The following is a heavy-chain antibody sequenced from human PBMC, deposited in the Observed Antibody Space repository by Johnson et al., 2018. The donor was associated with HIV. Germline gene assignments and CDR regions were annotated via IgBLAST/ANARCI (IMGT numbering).Heavy chain of an antibody. J-gene: IGHJ3*02. CDR1: GFTFTDHY. CDR2: IRNKANSYTT. CDR3: AREAGGGYDSDAFDI. Sequence: EVQLVESGGGLVLPGGSLRLSCAVSGFTFTDHYMDWVRQAPGKGLEWVGRIRNKANSYTTEYAASVKGRFTILRDDSKNSLYLQMNSLKTEDTAVYYCAREAGGGYDSDAFDIWGQGTMVTVSS. V-gene: IGHV3-72*01. D-gene: IGHD5-12*01.